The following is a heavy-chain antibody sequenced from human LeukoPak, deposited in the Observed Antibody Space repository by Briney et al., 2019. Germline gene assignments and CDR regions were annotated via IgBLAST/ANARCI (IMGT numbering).Heavy chain of an antibody. D-gene: IGHD3-3*01. V-gene: IGHV4-4*09. J-gene: IGHJ5*01. CDR2: IHTSGST. Sequence: SETLSLTCTVSGGSISSYYWSWIRQPPGKGLEWIGYIHTSGSTNYNPSLKSRVTISVDTSKNQFSLKLSSVTAADTAVYYCARHFNDFWSGYYWFDSWGQGTLVTVSS. CDR3: ARHFNDFWSGYYWFDS. CDR1: GGSISSYY.